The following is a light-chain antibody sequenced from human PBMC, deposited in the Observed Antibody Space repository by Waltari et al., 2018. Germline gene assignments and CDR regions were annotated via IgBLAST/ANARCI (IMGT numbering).Light chain of an antibody. CDR3: QQYDSFRT. Sequence: DIQMTQSPSTLFASVGDRVTITCRARQSIRSWLAWYQQKPGKAPKHLIYKASSLESGVRSRFTGSGSGTEFTLTISRLQPDDFATYYCQQYDSFRTFGQGTKVEVK. V-gene: IGKV1-5*03. CDR1: QSIRSW. CDR2: KAS. J-gene: IGKJ1*01.